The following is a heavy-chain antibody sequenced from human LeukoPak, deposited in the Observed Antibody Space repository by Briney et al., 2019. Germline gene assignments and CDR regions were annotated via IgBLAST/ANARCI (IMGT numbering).Heavy chain of an antibody. V-gene: IGHV3-53*01. CDR3: ARGVEYSSGWYYFDY. D-gene: IGHD6-19*01. CDR1: GFTVSSNY. J-gene: IGHJ4*02. CDR2: IYRGGST. Sequence: GGSLRLSCAAYGFTVSSNYMSWVRQPPGKGLEWVAVIYRGGSTDYADSVKGRFTISRDNSKNTLYLQMNSLSAEDTAVYYCARGVEYSSGWYYFDYWGQGTLVTVSS.